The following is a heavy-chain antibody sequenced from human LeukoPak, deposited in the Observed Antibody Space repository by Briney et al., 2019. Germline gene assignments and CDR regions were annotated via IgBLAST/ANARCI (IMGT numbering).Heavy chain of an antibody. Sequence: SETLSLTCTVSGVSISSYYWSWIRQPPGKGLEWIGYIYYSGSTNYNPSLKSRVTISVDTSKNQFSLKLSSVTAADTAVYYCARGSPYSSSFCFDYWGQGTLVTVSS. J-gene: IGHJ4*02. V-gene: IGHV4-59*01. CDR2: IYYSGST. CDR3: ARGSPYSSSFCFDY. CDR1: GVSISSYY. D-gene: IGHD6-6*01.